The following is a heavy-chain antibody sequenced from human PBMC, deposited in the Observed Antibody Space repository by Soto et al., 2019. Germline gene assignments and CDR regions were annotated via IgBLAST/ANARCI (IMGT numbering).Heavy chain of an antibody. CDR3: ARVDGVVVPAAADY. Sequence: EVQLVESGGGLVKPGGSLRLSCAASGFTFSSYSMNWVRQAPGKGLEWVSSISSSSSHIYYADSVKGRFTISRDNAKNSLYLQMNSLRAEDTAVYYCARVDGVVVPAAADYWGQGTLVTVSS. J-gene: IGHJ4*02. D-gene: IGHD2-2*01. CDR2: ISSSSSHI. V-gene: IGHV3-21*01. CDR1: GFTFSSYS.